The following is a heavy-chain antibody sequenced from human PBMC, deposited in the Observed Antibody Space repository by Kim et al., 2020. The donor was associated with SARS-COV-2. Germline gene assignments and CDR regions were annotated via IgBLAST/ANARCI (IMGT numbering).Heavy chain of an antibody. CDR3: AKERRKYCSGGSCHLEY. V-gene: IGHV3-33*06. D-gene: IGHD2-15*01. J-gene: IGHJ4*02. Sequence: VKGRFTTSRDNAKNKLYLQMNNLRAEDTAVYYCAKERRKYCSGGSCHLEYWGQGTLVTVSS.